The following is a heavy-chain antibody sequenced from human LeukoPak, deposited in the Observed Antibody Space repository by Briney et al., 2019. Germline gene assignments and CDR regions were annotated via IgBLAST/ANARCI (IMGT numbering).Heavy chain of an antibody. J-gene: IGHJ4*02. CDR1: GGSISSYY. Sequence: SETLSLTCTVSGGSISSYYRSWIRQPAGKGLEWIGRIYTSGSTNYNPSLKSRVTMSVDTSKNQFSLKLSSVTAAETAVYYCARAFGDFWSGYYGFDYWGQGTLVTVSS. V-gene: IGHV4-4*07. CDR2: IYTSGST. D-gene: IGHD3-3*01. CDR3: ARAFGDFWSGYYGFDY.